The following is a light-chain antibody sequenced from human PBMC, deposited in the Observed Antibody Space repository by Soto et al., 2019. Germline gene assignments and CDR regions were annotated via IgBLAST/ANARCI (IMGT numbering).Light chain of an antibody. CDR3: QQYGSSPPT. CDR1: QSVSSSY. V-gene: IGKV3-20*01. Sequence: EIVLTQSPGTLSLSPGERATLSCRASQSVSSSYLAWYQQKPGQAPRLLIYGASSRATGIPDRFSGSGSGXXXXXXIXXXXPXDFXVYYXQQYGSSPPTFGQGTKVEIK. CDR2: GAS. J-gene: IGKJ1*01.